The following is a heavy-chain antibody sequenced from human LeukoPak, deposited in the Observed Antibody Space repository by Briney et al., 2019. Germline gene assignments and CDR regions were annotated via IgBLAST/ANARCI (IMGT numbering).Heavy chain of an antibody. Sequence: GGSLRLSCAASGFTFSSYWMSWVRQAPGKGLEWVANIKQDGSEKYYVDSVKGRFTISRDNAKNSLYLQMNSLRAEDTAVYYCAKSSHIYSSSMGVDAFDIWGQGTMVTVSS. D-gene: IGHD6-13*01. CDR2: IKQDGSEK. CDR1: GFTFSSYW. CDR3: AKSSHIYSSSMGVDAFDI. V-gene: IGHV3-7*03. J-gene: IGHJ3*02.